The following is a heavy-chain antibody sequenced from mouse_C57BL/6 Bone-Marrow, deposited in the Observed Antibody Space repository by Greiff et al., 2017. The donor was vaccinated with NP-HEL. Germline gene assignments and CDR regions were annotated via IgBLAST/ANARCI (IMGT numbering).Heavy chain of an antibody. CDR3: ARDYGSSYCYFDY. CDR1: GYTFTDYY. J-gene: IGHJ2*01. CDR2: INPNNGGT. Sequence: EVQLQQSGPELVKPGASVKISCKASGYTFTDYYMNWVKQSHGKSLEWIGDINPNNGGTSYNQKFKGKATLTVDKSSSTAYMELRSLTSEDSAVYYCARDYGSSYCYFDYWGQGTTLTVSS. D-gene: IGHD1-1*01. V-gene: IGHV1-26*01.